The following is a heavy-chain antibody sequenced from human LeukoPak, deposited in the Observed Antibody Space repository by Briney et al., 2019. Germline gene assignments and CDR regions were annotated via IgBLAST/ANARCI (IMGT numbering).Heavy chain of an antibody. Sequence: GGSLRLSCAASGFTFSSYAMHWVRQAPGKGLEWVAVISYDGSNKYYADSVKGRFTISRDNSKNTLYLQMNSLRAEDTAVYYCARGHSGTDYFRFSRPDCFDPWGPGTLVTVSS. CDR3: ARGHSGTDYFRFSRPDCFDP. D-gene: IGHD1-26*01. J-gene: IGHJ5*02. CDR2: ISYDGSNK. CDR1: GFTFSSYA. V-gene: IGHV3-30-3*01.